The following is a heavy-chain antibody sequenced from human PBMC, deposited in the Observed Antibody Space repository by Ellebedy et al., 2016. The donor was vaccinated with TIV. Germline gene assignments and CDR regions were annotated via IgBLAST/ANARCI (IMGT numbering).Heavy chain of an antibody. V-gene: IGHV3-33*06. CDR3: ANWNYVAFDI. CDR2: IWYDGSNK. D-gene: IGHD1-7*01. Sequence: GGSLRLXXAASGFTFSSYGMHWVRQAPGKGLEWVAVIWYDGSNKYYADSVKGRFTISRDNSKNTLYLQMNSLRAEDTAVYYCANWNYVAFDIWGQGTMVTVSS. J-gene: IGHJ3*02. CDR1: GFTFSSYG.